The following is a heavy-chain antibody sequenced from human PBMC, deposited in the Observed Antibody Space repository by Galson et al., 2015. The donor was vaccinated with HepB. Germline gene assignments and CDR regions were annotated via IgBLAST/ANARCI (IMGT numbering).Heavy chain of an antibody. CDR3: TAFRDTSNYRFDY. CDR1: GFTFSDYY. Sequence: SLRLSCAASGFTFSDYYMRWIRQAPGKGLEWISYITSSGSYTNYADSVKGRFTISRDNAKNTLFLEMNSLKPEDTAVYYCTAFRDTSNYRFDYWGQGTLVTVSS. J-gene: IGHJ4*02. CDR2: ITSSGSYT. D-gene: IGHD3-9*01. V-gene: IGHV3-11*03.